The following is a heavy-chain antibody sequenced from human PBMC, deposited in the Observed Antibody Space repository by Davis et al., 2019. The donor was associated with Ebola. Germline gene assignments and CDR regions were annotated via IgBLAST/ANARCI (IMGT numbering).Heavy chain of an antibody. CDR3: ARDMKKNMVRGVINY. Sequence: GESLKISCAASGFTFSSYSMNWVRQAPGKGLEWVSSISSSSSYIYYADSVKGRFTISRDNAKNSLYLQMNSLRAEDTAVYYCARDMKKNMVRGVINYWGQGTLVTVSS. D-gene: IGHD3-10*01. J-gene: IGHJ4*02. V-gene: IGHV3-21*01. CDR1: GFTFSSYS. CDR2: ISSSSSYI.